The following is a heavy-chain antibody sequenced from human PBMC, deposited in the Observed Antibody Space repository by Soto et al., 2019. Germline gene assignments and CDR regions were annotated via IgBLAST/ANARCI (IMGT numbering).Heavy chain of an antibody. J-gene: IGHJ5*02. Sequence: QVQLVQSGAEVRKPGASVRLSCETSGYNFNQYYIHWVRQAPGQGLEWMGLINPDAGATNYAQRFQGRLRLTRDTSTSTVYMELRSLRFDDTAVYYCARGDIVLVPASEGNWFDPWGQGTLVTVSS. CDR2: INPDAGAT. D-gene: IGHD2-2*01. CDR1: GYNFNQYY. CDR3: ARGDIVLVPASEGNWFDP. V-gene: IGHV1-46*02.